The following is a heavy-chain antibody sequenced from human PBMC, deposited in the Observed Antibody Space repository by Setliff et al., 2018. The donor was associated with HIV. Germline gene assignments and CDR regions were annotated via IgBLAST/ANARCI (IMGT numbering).Heavy chain of an antibody. CDR1: GGSFSGYY. CDR2: INHSGST. J-gene: IGHJ4*02. D-gene: IGHD2-15*01. CDR3: ARGNWFDGGALPHDY. V-gene: IGHV4-34*01. Sequence: SETLSLTCAVYGGSFSGYYWSWIRQPPGKGLEWIGEINHSGSTNYNPSLKSRVVMSVDTSKRQFSLSLNSVTAADTAMYYCARGNWFDGGALPHDYWGQGTLVTVSS.